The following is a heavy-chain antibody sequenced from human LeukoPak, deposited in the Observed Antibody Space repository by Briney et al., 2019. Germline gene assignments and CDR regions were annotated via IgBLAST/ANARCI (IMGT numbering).Heavy chain of an antibody. CDR3: ARDGDFTKQLATGCFDY. J-gene: IGHJ4*02. V-gene: IGHV3-33*01. CDR2: IWYDGGNI. Sequence: PGGSLRLSCAASGFFFSTFVMHWIRQAPGKGLEWVALIWYDGGNIFYADSVKGRFTISRDNSKNTLYLQMNSLRDEDTAVYYCARDGDFTKQLATGCFDYWGQGSLVTVSS. CDR1: GFFFSTFV. D-gene: IGHD6-13*01.